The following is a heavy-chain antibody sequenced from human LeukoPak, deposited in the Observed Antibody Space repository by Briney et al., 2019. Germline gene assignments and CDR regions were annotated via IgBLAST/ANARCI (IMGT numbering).Heavy chain of an antibody. CDR2: INPSDGSA. J-gene: IGHJ5*02. V-gene: IGHV1-46*01. D-gene: IGHD3-16*01. CDR3: ARDGGLVKRVANNWFDP. Sequence: ASVKVSCKASGYTFTSYYMHWVRHAPGQGLEWMAIINPSDGSANYAQKFQGRVTMTRDTSTSTVYMELSSLRSEDADVYYCARDGGLVKRVANNWFDPWGQGTLVTVSS. CDR1: GYTFTSYY.